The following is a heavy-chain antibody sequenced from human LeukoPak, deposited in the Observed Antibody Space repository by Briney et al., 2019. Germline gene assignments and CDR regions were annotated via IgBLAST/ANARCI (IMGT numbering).Heavy chain of an antibody. J-gene: IGHJ3*02. V-gene: IGHV4-38-2*02. CDR3: ARVVGYCNGLCRDAFAI. CDR2: IYHNGTT. CDR1: GFSINSGHY. D-gene: IGHD2-15*01. Sequence: PSETLSLTCTVSGFSINSGHYWGWIRQPPGKGLEWIGSIYHNGTTYYSPSLKSRGTISVDTSKNQFSLRLSSVTAAGTAVYYCARVVGYCNGLCRDAFAIWGQGTMVTVSS.